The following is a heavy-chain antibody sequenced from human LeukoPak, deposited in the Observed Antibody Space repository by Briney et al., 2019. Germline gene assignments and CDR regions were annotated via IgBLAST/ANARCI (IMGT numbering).Heavy chain of an antibody. J-gene: IGHJ4*02. CDR3: AGDNYYGSGSVVDY. D-gene: IGHD3-10*01. Sequence: SETLSLTCAVYGGSFSGYYWSWIRQPPGKGLEWIGEINHSGSTNYNPSLKSRVTISVDTSKNQFSLKLSSVTAADTAVYYCAGDNYYGSGSVVDYWGQGTLVTVSS. V-gene: IGHV4-34*01. CDR2: INHSGST. CDR1: GGSFSGYY.